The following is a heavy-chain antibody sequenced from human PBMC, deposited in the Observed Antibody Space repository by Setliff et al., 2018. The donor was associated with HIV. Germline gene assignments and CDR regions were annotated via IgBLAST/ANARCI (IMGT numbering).Heavy chain of an antibody. D-gene: IGHD2-15*01. CDR2: ISSSSSSI. CDR1: GFTVDNYG. V-gene: IGHV3-48*04. CDR3: GVSGGSSPGY. J-gene: IGHJ4*02. Sequence: PGGSLRLSCAASGFTVDNYGMSWVRQAPGKGLEWLSYISSSSSSIYHADSVKGRFTISRDNAKNTHYLQMTSLRPEDTAVYYCGVSGGSSPGYWGQGTLVTVSS.